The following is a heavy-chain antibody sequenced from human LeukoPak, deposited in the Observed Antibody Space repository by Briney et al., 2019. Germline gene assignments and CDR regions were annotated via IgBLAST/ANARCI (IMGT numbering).Heavy chain of an antibody. CDR3: ARSRGVGPGAYFDY. CDR1: GFSLSDNY. V-gene: IGHV3-11*03. J-gene: IGHJ4*02. D-gene: IGHD1-26*01. CDR2: LSNTGSHT. Sequence: GGSLRLSCAASGFSLSDNYMSWIRQAPGQGLEWVSYLSNTGSHTMYAESVRGRFTISRDNAKNSLYLEMNSVRADDTAVYYCARSRGVGPGAYFDYWGQGTVVTVSS.